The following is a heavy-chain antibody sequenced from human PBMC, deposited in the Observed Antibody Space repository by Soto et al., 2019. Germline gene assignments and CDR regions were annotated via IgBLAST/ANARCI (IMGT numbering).Heavy chain of an antibody. Sequence: GASVKVSCKASGYTFTGYYMHWVRQAPGQGLEWMGWINPNSGGTNYAQKFQGWVTMTRDTSISTAYMELSRLRSDDTAVYYCARGSAGIAAAAGGGEDYYYYMDVWGKGTTVTVSS. CDR3: ARGSAGIAAAAGGGEDYYYYMDV. CDR2: INPNSGGT. D-gene: IGHD6-13*01. V-gene: IGHV1-2*04. CDR1: GYTFTGYY. J-gene: IGHJ6*03.